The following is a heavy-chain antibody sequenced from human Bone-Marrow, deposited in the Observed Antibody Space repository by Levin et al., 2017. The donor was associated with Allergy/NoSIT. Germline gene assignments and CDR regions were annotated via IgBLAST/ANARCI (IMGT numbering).Heavy chain of an antibody. CDR2: IDPDNGDT. V-gene: IGHV1-2*02. J-gene: IGHJ3*02. D-gene: IGHD3-10*01. CDR3: AGSYKAFDI. Sequence: KLGESLKISCKATEYSFTGYNIHWVRQAPGQGLEWMGWIDPDNGDTNYAQNFQGRVTMTRDTSISTAYMELRRLRSDDTAVYYCAGSYKAFDIWGHGTMVTVSS. CDR1: EYSFTGYN.